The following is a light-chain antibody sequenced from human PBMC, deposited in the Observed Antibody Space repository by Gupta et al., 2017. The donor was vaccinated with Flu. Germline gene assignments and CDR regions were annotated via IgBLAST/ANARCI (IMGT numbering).Light chain of an antibody. J-gene: IGKJ1*01. V-gene: IGKV1-5*03. Sequence: DIQMTQSPSTLSASIGDRVTITCRASQSISTWLAWYQQKPGKAPKLLIYKASNLQSGVPSRFSGSGSGTEFTLTISSLQPDDFATYYCQQDNSYSRTFGQGTKVEI. CDR1: QSISTW. CDR3: QQDNSYSRT. CDR2: KAS.